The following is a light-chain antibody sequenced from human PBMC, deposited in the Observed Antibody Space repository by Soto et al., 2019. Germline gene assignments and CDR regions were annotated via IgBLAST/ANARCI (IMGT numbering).Light chain of an antibody. V-gene: IGLV2-14*01. J-gene: IGLJ3*02. CDR2: EVS. Sequence: QSVLTQPASVSGSPGQSITISCSGTSSDVDDYNYVSWYQQHPGKAPKLMIYEVSHRLSGVSNRFSGSNSCYTASLTISGLQDEDEDDYYCTSSLSNSVVVFGGGTKVTVL. CDR3: TSSLSNSVVV. CDR1: SSDVDDYNY.